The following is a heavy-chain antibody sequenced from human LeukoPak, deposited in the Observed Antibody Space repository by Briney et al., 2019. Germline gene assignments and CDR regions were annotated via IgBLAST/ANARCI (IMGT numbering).Heavy chain of an antibody. CDR1: GFTFSSYS. CDR2: ISSSSSYI. D-gene: IGHD4-23*01. Sequence: GGSLRLSCAASGFTFSSYSMNWVRQAPGKGLEWVSSISSSSSYIYYADSVKGRFTISRDNAKHSLYLQMNSLRAEDTAVYYWARSGGGNSEFDYWGQGTLVTVSS. V-gene: IGHV3-21*01. J-gene: IGHJ4*02. CDR3: ARSGGGNSEFDY.